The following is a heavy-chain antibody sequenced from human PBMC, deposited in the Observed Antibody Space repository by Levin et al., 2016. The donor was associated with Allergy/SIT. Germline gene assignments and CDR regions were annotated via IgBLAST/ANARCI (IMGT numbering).Heavy chain of an antibody. CDR2: INGAEDAT. CDR3: MGWEKPLDY. V-gene: IGHV3-53*01. D-gene: IGHD1-26*01. Sequence: GESLKISCAASGFTVSKKYMTWAHHIPGKGLEWVSIINGAEDATYYADSVKGRFTISRDTSKNTLYLQMNSLRAEDTAVYYCMGWEKPLDYWGQGTQVTVSS. J-gene: IGHJ4*02. CDR1: GFTVSKKY.